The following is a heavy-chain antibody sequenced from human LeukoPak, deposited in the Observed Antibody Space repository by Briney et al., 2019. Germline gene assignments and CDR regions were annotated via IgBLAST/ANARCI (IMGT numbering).Heavy chain of an antibody. CDR1: GFTFSDYY. CDR3: ARDVTAQYYYYYMDV. Sequence: ESGGSLRLSCAASGFTFSDYYMSWIRQAPGKGLEWVSAISGSGGSTYYADSVKGRFTISRDDAKNSLYLQMNSLRAEDTALYYCARDVTAQYYYYYMDVWGKGTTVTVSS. D-gene: IGHD5-18*01. J-gene: IGHJ6*03. V-gene: IGHV3-11*01. CDR2: ISGSGGST.